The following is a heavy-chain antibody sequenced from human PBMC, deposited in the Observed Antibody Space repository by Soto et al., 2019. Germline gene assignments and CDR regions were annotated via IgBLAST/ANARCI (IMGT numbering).Heavy chain of an antibody. CDR2: ISSSSSYI. Sequence: GGSLRLSCAASGFTFSSYSMNWVRQAPGKGLEWVSSISSSSSYIYYADSVKGRFTISRDNAKNSLYLQMNSLRAEDTAVYYCARPAGLFGVGGSAGMDVWGQGTTVTVSS. CDR1: GFTFSSYS. V-gene: IGHV3-21*01. D-gene: IGHD3-3*01. CDR3: ARPAGLFGVGGSAGMDV. J-gene: IGHJ6*02.